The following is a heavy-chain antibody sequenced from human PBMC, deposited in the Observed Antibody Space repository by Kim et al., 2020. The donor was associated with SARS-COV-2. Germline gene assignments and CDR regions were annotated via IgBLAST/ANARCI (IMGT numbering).Heavy chain of an antibody. Sequence: SETLSLTCTVSGGSVSSGSYYWSWIRQPPGKGLEWIGYIYYSGSTNYNPSLTSRVTISVDTSKNQFSLKLSSVTAADSAVYYCASLGYSSGWYSAVWGQGTLVTVSS. CDR1: GGSVSSGSYY. V-gene: IGHV4-61*01. J-gene: IGHJ4*02. D-gene: IGHD6-19*01. CDR3: ASLGYSSGWYSAV. CDR2: IYYSGST.